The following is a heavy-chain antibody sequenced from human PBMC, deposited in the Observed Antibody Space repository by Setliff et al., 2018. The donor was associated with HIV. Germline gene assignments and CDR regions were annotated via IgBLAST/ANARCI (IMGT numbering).Heavy chain of an antibody. J-gene: IGHJ3*02. CDR1: GFTFSSYA. V-gene: IGHV3-23*01. D-gene: IGHD6-19*01. CDR2: ISGSGGGT. CDR3: GKGPYRQWRGTDSFDI. Sequence: SLRLSCAASGFTFSSYAMNWVRQAPGKGLEWVSAISGSGGGTYYADSVKGRFSISRDNSKNTLYLQMNSLRGEDTAVYYCGKGPYRQWRGTDSFDIWGRGTTVTVSS.